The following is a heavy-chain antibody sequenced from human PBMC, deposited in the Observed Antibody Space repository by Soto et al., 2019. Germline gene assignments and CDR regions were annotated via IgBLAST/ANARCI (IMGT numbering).Heavy chain of an antibody. J-gene: IGHJ4*02. Sequence: QVQLQESGPGLVKPSQTLSLTCTVSGGSISSDNYYWSWIRQPPGKGLEWIGYIYYSGSTYYNPSLKSRGIISIDTSKNQFSLKLSSVTAADTAVYYCASTSYFDNSGSAYWGQGTLVTVSS. D-gene: IGHD3-22*01. CDR1: GGSISSDNYY. CDR2: IYYSGST. CDR3: ASTSYFDNSGSAY. V-gene: IGHV4-30-4*01.